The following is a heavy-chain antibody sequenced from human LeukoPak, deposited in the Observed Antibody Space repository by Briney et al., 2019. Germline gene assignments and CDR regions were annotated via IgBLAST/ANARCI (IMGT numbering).Heavy chain of an antibody. CDR1: GFTFSSYG. CDR3: AKEGDHYDSSGYSDLDY. CDR2: ISYDGSNK. J-gene: IGHJ4*02. V-gene: IGHV3-30*18. D-gene: IGHD3-22*01. Sequence: GRSLRLSCAASGFTFSSYGMHWVRQAPGKGLEWVAVISYDGSNKYYADSVKGRFTISRDNSKNTLYLQMNSLRAEDTAVYYCAKEGDHYDSSGYSDLDYWGQGTLVTVSS.